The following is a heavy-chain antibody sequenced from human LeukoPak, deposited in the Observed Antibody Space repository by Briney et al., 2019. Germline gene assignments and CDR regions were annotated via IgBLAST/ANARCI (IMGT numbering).Heavy chain of an antibody. D-gene: IGHD2/OR15-2a*01. CDR2: SNRRGSTT. J-gene: IGHJ4*02. CDR1: GFSFSSYE. CDR3: AREGHTTGWPPFDF. Sequence: GESLRLSCAASGFSFSSYEMNWVRQAPGKGLEWVSHSNRRGSTTYYADSVRGRFTISRDNAKNLLYLQMNSLRAEDTAVYYCAREGHTTGWPPFDFWGQGTLVTVSS. V-gene: IGHV3-48*03.